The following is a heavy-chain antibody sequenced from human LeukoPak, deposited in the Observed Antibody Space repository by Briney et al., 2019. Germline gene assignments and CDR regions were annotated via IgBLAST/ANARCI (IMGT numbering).Heavy chain of an antibody. CDR2: TYYRSKWYN. D-gene: IGHD2-15*01. CDR1: GYRVSINIXX. J-gene: IGHJ4*02. CDR3: AGAGLAGSWDFNY. Sequence: SQTLALTCVISGYRVSINIXXWXXXSXSXSRGLEXXGRTYYRSKWYNEYAVSVKSRILINPDTSQNQFSLQLNPVTPQDSAVYYCAGAGLAGSWDFNYWAQGTLVTVSS. V-gene: IGHV6-1*01.